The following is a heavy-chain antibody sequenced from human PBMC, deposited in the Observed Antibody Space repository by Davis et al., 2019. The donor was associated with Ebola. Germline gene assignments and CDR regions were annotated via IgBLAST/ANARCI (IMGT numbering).Heavy chain of an antibody. V-gene: IGHV3-53*01. CDR1: GFTVSSNY. J-gene: IGHJ6*04. D-gene: IGHD6-6*01. CDR2: IYSGGST. CDR3: ARDGSSSSLFLSFYGMDV. Sequence: LRLSCAASGFTVSSNYMSWVRQAPGQGLEWVSVIYSGGSTYYADSVKGRFTISRDNSKNTLYLQMNSLRAEDTAVYYCARDGSSSSLFLSFYGMDVWGKGTTVTVSS.